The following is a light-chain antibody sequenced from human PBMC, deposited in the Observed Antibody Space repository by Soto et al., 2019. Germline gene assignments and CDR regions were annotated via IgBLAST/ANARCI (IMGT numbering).Light chain of an antibody. J-gene: IGKJ3*01. CDR2: DAS. V-gene: IGKV1-33*01. CDR1: QDVKTS. CDR3: QAYGVVPR. Sequence: DMQMTQSPSSLAASVGDRVTITCQASQDVKTSLNWYQQKPGQVPKLLIYDASQLEAVVPARFRGSGSGTDFPLTITILQPEDTATYYCQAYGVVPRFGPGTKLTIK.